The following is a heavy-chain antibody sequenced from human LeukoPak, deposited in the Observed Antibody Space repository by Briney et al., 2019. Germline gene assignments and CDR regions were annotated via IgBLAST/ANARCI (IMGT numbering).Heavy chain of an antibody. CDR3: ASFGRGLWFGELLSPPVFDY. J-gene: IGHJ4*02. CDR1: GGSISSGGYS. CDR2: IYHSGST. D-gene: IGHD3-10*01. V-gene: IGHV4-30-2*01. Sequence: SETLSLTCAVSGGSISSGGYSWSWIRQPPGKGLEWIGYIYHSGSTYYNPSLKSRFTISVDRSKNQFSLKLSSVTAADTAVYYCASFGRGLWFGELLSPPVFDYWGQGTLVTVSS.